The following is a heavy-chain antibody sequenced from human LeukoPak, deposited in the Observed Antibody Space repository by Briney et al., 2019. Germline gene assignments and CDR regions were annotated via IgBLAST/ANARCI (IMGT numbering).Heavy chain of an antibody. D-gene: IGHD3-22*01. V-gene: IGHV4-34*01. Sequence: SETLSLTCAVYGESSFSNYYWSWIRQTPGGALEWIGEINHSGYTNYNPSLKSRVTLSIDTSKNQFSLRLDSVTAADTAVYYCSRQVVGNDYWGQGTLVTVSS. J-gene: IGHJ4*02. CDR2: INHSGYT. CDR3: SRQVVGNDY. CDR1: GESSFSNYY.